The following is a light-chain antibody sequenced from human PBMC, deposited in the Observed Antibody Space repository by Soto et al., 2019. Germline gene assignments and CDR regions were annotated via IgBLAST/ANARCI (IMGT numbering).Light chain of an antibody. CDR2: GNS. CDR3: QSYDSSRSYV. CDR1: RTNIGAGYD. Sequence: QSVLTQPPSVSGAPGQRVTISCTGSRTNIGAGYDVHWYQHLPGTAPKLLIYGNSNRPSGVPDRFSGSKSGTSASLAITGLQAEDEADYYCQSYDSSRSYVFGTGTQLTVL. J-gene: IGLJ1*01. V-gene: IGLV1-40*01.